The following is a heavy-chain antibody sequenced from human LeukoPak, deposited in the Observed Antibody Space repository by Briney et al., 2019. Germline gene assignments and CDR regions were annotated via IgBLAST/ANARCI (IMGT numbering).Heavy chain of an antibody. D-gene: IGHD1-7*01. J-gene: IGHJ6*02. Sequence: GGSLRLSCAASGFTFDDYAMHWVRQAPGKGLEWVSGISWNSGSIGYADSVKGRFTISRDNAKNSLYLQMNSLRAEDTALYYCAKESGTGTISYYYYGMDVWGQGTTVTVSS. V-gene: IGHV3-9*01. CDR3: AKESGTGTISYYYYGMDV. CDR1: GFTFDDYA. CDR2: ISWNSGSI.